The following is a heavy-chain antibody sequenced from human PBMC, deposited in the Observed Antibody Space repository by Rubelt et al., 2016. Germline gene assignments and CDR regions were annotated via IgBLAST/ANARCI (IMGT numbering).Heavy chain of an antibody. CDR2: IIPILGIA. Sequence: QLVQSGAEVKKPGSSVKVSCKASGGTFSSYAISWVRQAPGQGLEWMGRIIPILGIANYAQKFQGRVAITADKYTSTAYMELSSLRSEDTAVYYCARVSIYEYQLLSGGGWFDPWGQGTLVTVSS. D-gene: IGHD2-2*01. J-gene: IGHJ5*02. CDR3: ARVSIYEYQLLSGGGWFDP. CDR1: GGTFSSYA. V-gene: IGHV1-69*09.